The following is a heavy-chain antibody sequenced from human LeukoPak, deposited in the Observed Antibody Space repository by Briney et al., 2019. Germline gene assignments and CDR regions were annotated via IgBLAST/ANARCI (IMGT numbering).Heavy chain of an antibody. Sequence: ASVKVSCKASGGTFSSYAISWVRQAPGQGLEWMGRIIPILGIANYAQKFQGRVTITADKSTSTAYMELRSLRSDDTAVYYCARGHCSSTSCYRGVDYWGQGTLVTVSS. CDR1: GGTFSSYA. D-gene: IGHD2-2*01. CDR3: ARGHCSSTSCYRGVDY. J-gene: IGHJ4*02. V-gene: IGHV1-69*04. CDR2: IIPILGIA.